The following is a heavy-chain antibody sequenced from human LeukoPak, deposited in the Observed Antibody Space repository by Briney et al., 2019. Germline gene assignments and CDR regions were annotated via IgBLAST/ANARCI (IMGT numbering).Heavy chain of an antibody. Sequence: SETLSLTCTVSGGSISSTSYYWGWIRQPPGEGLEWIGTIYYSGSTNYNPSLKSRVTISVDTSKNQFSLKLSPVTAADTAVYYCVRFLEWLSVDYWGQGTLVTVSS. D-gene: IGHD3-3*01. CDR2: IYYSGST. CDR3: VRFLEWLSVDY. CDR1: GGSISSTSYY. V-gene: IGHV4-39*07. J-gene: IGHJ4*02.